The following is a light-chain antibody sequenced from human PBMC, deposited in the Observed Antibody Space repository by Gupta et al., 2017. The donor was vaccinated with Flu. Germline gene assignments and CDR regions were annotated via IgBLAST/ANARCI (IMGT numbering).Light chain of an antibody. V-gene: IGKV1-5*03. CDR1: QSISSW. J-gene: IGKJ1*01. Sequence: DIQMTQSPSTLSASVGDRVTITCRASQSISSWLAWYQQKPGKVPNLLIYKASSLESGVPSRFSGSGSGTEFTLTISSRQPDDFATYYCRQYNSYSPWTFGQGTKVEIK. CDR3: RQYNSYSPWT. CDR2: KAS.